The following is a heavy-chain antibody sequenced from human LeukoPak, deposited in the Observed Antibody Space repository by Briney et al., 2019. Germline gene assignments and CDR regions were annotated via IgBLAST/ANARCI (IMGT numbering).Heavy chain of an antibody. V-gene: IGHV1-2*02. CDR2: INPNSGGT. CDR1: GYTFTGYY. CDR3: ARWGLGYCSSTSSYDVVDY. Sequence: GASVKVSCKASGYTFTGYYMHWVRQAPGQGLEWMGWINPNSGGTNYVQKFQGRVTMTRDTSISTAYMELSRLRSDDTAVYYCARWGLGYCSSTSSYDVVDYWGQGTLVTVSS. J-gene: IGHJ4*02. D-gene: IGHD2-2*01.